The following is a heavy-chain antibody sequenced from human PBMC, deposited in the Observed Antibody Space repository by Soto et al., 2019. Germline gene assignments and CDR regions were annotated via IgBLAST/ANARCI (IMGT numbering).Heavy chain of an antibody. CDR2: IYSGGST. CDR3: ARARSTAAGLFDY. CDR1: GFTVSSNY. J-gene: IGHJ4*02. D-gene: IGHD6-13*01. Sequence: GGSLRLSCAASGFTVSSNYMTWVRQAPGKGLEWVSAIYSGGSTYYADSVKGRFTISRDNSKNTLYLQMNSLRAEDTAVYYCARARSTAAGLFDYWGLGTLVTV. V-gene: IGHV3-53*01.